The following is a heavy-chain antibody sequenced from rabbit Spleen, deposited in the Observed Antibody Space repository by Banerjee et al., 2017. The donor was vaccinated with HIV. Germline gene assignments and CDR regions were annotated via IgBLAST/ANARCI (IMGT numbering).Heavy chain of an antibody. CDR3: AKDADGSRSSSTYLYL. CDR2: IYGGSSGTT. J-gene: IGHJ4*01. D-gene: IGHD4-2*01. V-gene: IGHV1S45*01. Sequence: QEQLEESGGDLVKPEGSLTLTCTASGFSFSGSYWICWVRQAPGKGLEWIACIYGGSSGTTYYANWAKGRFTISKTSSTTVTLQMTSLTAADTATYFCAKDADGSRSSSTYLYLWGQGTLVTVS. CDR1: GFSFSGSYW.